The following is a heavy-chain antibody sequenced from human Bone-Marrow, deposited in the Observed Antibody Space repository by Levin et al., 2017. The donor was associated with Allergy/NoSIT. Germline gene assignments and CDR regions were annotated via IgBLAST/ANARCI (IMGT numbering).Heavy chain of an antibody. D-gene: IGHD2-15*01. J-gene: IGHJ4*02. CDR3: ARAPTSGGSSVDY. Sequence: GASVKVSCAASGFTFSSYAMHWVRQAPGKGLEWVAVISYDGSNKYYADSVKGRFTISRDNSKNTLYLQMNSLRAEDTAVYYCARAPTSGGSSVDYWGQGTLVTVSS. CDR1: GFTFSSYA. V-gene: IGHV3-30-3*01. CDR2: ISYDGSNK.